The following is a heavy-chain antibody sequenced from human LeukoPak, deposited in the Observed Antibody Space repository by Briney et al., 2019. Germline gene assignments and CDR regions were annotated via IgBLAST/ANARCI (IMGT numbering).Heavy chain of an antibody. CDR1: GYTFTGYY. Sequence: SVKVSCKASGYTFTGYYMHWVRQAPGQGLEWMGRIIPILGIANYAQKFQGRVTITADKSTSTAYMELSSLRSEDTAVYYCARADRDSSLIDYWGQGTLVTVSS. CDR3: ARADRDSSLIDY. D-gene: IGHD3-22*01. J-gene: IGHJ4*02. V-gene: IGHV1-69*02. CDR2: IIPILGIA.